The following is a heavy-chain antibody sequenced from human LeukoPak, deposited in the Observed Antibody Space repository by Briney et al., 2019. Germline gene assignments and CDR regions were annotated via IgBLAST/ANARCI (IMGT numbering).Heavy chain of an antibody. Sequence: GGSLRLSCAASGFTFFTHSMTWVRQAPGKGLEWVSRISENGEFSYYADSVRGRFIISRDTPRDTLYLQMHSLRAEDTAIYYCARGYCERIACYTSESHIDYWGQGALVTVTS. CDR1: GFTFFTHS. D-gene: IGHD2-2*02. CDR2: ISENGEFS. J-gene: IGHJ4*02. V-gene: IGHV3-23*01. CDR3: ARGYCERIACYTSESHIDY.